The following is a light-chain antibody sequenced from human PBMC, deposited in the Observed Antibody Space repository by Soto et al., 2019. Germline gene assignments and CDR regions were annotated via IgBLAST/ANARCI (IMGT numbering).Light chain of an antibody. V-gene: IGKV1-5*03. CDR2: KAS. J-gene: IGKJ2*01. CDR3: QQDNSHSET. Sequence: DIQMTQSPSTLSASVGDRVTITCRASQSISSWLAWYQQKPGKAPKLLIYKASNLQSGVPARFSGSGSWTEFTLTISSLQHEDVATYYCQQDNSHSETFGQGTKLEIK. CDR1: QSISSW.